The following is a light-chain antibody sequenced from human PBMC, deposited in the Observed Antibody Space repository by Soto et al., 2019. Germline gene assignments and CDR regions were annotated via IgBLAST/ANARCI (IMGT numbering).Light chain of an antibody. J-gene: IGKJ2*03. CDR3: QQGYVSPYS. CDR1: QSIRSY. V-gene: IGKV1-39*01. Sequence: DIQMSQSPSALSASVGDRVPLTCRASQSIRSYLNWYQQKPGEVPKLLIYSASTLHSGVPSRFTGSGSETDFTLTIRSLQPDDFATYYCQQGYVSPYSFGQGTKVDI. CDR2: SAS.